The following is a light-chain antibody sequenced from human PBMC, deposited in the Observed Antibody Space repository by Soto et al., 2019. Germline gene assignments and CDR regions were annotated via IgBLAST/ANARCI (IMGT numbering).Light chain of an antibody. J-gene: IGKJ1*01. V-gene: IGKV1-5*03. CDR3: QQYNSYPRT. CDR1: QSTSGW. Sequence: DIQMTQSPSTLSASVGDRVTIACRASQSTSGWLAWYQQKPGKAPKLLIYRASSLESGVPSRFSGSGSLTEFTLTISSLQPDDFATYYCQQYNSYPRTFGQGTTVEIK. CDR2: RAS.